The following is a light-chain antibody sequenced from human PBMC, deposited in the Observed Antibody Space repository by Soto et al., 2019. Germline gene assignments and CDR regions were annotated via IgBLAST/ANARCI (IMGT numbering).Light chain of an antibody. V-gene: IGKV3-20*01. CDR3: QQYGRSPWT. J-gene: IGKJ1*01. CDR1: QSGSSSY. CDR2: GAT. Sequence: EIVLTQSPGTLSLSPGERATLSCRASQSGSSSYLAWYQQNPGQAPRLLTYGATSRATGIPDRFSGSGSGTDFTLTISRLEPEDFAVYYCQQYGRSPWTFGQGTKVEIK.